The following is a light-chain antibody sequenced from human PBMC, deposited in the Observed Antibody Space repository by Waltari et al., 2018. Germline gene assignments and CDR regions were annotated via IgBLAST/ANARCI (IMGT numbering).Light chain of an antibody. CDR3: SSYTDNTVL. Sequence: QSALTQPPSVSGSPGQSVTISCTAPRSDVGGWHRLSWYQQPPGTAPKLMLFDVSNRPSGVPDRFSGSKSGNTASLTISGLQAEDEADYYCSSYTDNTVLFGGGTKLTVL. V-gene: IGLV2-18*02. J-gene: IGLJ3*02. CDR1: RSDVGGWHR. CDR2: DVS.